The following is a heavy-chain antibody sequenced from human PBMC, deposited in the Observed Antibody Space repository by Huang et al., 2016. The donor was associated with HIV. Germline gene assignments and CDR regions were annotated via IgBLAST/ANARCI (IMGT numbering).Heavy chain of an antibody. CDR2: IYPGDSHP. CDR3: ARLIGSPSFYYGLDV. Sequence: EVQLVQSGAEVKKPGESLKISCKGSGYRFRSNWIGWVRQMPGEGLEWIGIIYPGDSHPRYCPSFQGQVTISADKSINTVYLQWSSLKASDTAMYYCARLIGSPSFYYGLDVWGQGTTVTVSS. J-gene: IGHJ6*02. D-gene: IGHD3-10*01. CDR1: GYRFRSNW. V-gene: IGHV5-51*01.